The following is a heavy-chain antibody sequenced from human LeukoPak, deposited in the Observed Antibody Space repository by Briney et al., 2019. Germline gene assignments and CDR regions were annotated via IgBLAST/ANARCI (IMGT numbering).Heavy chain of an antibody. J-gene: IGHJ1*01. V-gene: IGHV1-2*02. Sequence: ASVKVSCKTSGYTFTGYYLHWVRQAPRQGPEWMGWINANSGDTYYVQKFKGRITMTRDTSINTAYMELNRLISDDTAVYYCARVVDGGAPGFQHWGRGTLVTVSS. CDR2: INANSGDT. D-gene: IGHD3-10*01. CDR1: GYTFTGYY. CDR3: ARVVDGGAPGFQH.